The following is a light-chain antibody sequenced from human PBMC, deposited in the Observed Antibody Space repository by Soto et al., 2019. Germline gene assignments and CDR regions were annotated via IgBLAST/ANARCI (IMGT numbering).Light chain of an antibody. CDR2: DAS. J-gene: IGKJ1*01. V-gene: IGKV1-5*01. CDR3: HQYNTYSGS. CDR1: LSISYR. Sequence: DIQMTQSPSTLSASVGDRVTIACRASLSISYRVAWYQQKPGKAPRLLIYDASTLESGVSSRFSGSGSGADFTLAISSLQPDDVATYYCHQYNTYSGSFGQGSKVEIK.